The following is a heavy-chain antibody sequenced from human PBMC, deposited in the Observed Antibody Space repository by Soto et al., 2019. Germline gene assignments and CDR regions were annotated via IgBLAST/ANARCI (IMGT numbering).Heavy chain of an antibody. CDR3: AGGVSAGVDY. V-gene: IGHV1-8*01. D-gene: IGHD1-26*01. J-gene: IGHJ4*02. CDR1: GYSFTSLD. CDR2: MQPSTGRT. Sequence: ASVKVSCKASGYSFTSLDINWVRQTAGQGLEWMGWMQPSTGRTGYAQKFQGRVTMTRDTSINTAYMELTTLTSDDTAFYYCAGGVSAGVDYWGQGTLVTVPS.